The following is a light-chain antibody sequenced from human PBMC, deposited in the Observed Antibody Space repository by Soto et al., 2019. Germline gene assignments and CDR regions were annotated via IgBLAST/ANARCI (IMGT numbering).Light chain of an antibody. Sequence: QSVLTQPPSVSGAPGQRVTISCTGSSSNIGAGYDVHWYQQLPGTAPKLLIYGNSNRPSGVPDRFSGSKSGTSASLAITGLQAEDEADYCCQSYDSSLSALFGTGTKVTVL. V-gene: IGLV1-40*01. CDR2: GNS. CDR3: QSYDSSLSAL. J-gene: IGLJ1*01. CDR1: SSNIGAGYD.